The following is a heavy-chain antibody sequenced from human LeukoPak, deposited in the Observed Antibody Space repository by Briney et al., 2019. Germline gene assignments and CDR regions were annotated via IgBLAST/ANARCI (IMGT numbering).Heavy chain of an antibody. CDR3: ARVVVQGYGDSFDF. D-gene: IGHD4-17*01. J-gene: IGHJ4*02. V-gene: IGHV4-59*01. CDR1: GASISSYY. Sequence: SEILSLTCTVSGASISSYYWSCIRQPPGKGLEWIGCISYSGSTNYNPSLKSRVTISVDTSKNQFSLNLSSVTAADTAVYYCARVVVQGYGDSFDFWGQGTLVTVSS. CDR2: ISYSGST.